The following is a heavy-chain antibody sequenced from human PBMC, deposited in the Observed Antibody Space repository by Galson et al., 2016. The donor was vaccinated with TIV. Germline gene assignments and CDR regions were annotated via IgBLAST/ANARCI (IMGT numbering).Heavy chain of an antibody. D-gene: IGHD3-16*01. CDR1: GDTFSSYA. CDR3: ARVSPDTRGGSGMAV. V-gene: IGHV1-69*04. CDR2: IIPILGVT. J-gene: IGHJ6*02. Sequence: SVKVSCKASGDTFSSYAISWVRQAPGQGLEWMGRIIPILGVTNYAQNFQGRVTISADKSTSTVYMDLSHLRSDDTAVFFCARVSPDTRGGSGMAVWGQGTTVTVSS.